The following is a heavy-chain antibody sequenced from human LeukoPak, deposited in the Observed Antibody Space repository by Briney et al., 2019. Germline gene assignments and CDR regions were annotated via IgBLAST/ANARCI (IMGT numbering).Heavy chain of an antibody. CDR2: IIPILGIA. D-gene: IGHD2-2*02. CDR1: GGTFSSYA. J-gene: IGHJ6*02. V-gene: IGHV1-69*04. CDR3: ARAVVVPAAIPGGPDYYGMDV. Sequence: SVKVSCKASGGTFSSYAISWVRQAPGQGLEWMGRIIPILGIANYAQKFQGRVTITADKSTSTAYMELSSLRSEDTAVYYCARAVVVPAAIPGGPDYYGMDVWGQGTTVTVPS.